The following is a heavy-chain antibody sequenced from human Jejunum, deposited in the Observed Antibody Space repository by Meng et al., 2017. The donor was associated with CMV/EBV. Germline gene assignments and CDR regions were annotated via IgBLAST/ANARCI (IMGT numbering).Heavy chain of an antibody. CDR3: ANQRTGWSYSFLDD. CDR1: GSTFSRSA. CDR2: ISVTGDGT. D-gene: IGHD6-19*01. Sequence: VFGSTFSRSAMSWVRQAPGKGLEWVSTISVTGDGTHYADSVRGRFNISRDNSKNTLYLQMSSLRAEDTAVYYCANQRTGWSYSFLDDWGQGTLVTVSS. J-gene: IGHJ4*02. V-gene: IGHV3-23*01.